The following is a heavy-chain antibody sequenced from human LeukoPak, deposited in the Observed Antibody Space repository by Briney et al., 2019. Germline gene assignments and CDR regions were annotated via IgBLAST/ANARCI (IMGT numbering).Heavy chain of an antibody. D-gene: IGHD3-10*01. J-gene: IGHJ3*02. Sequence: GGSLRLSCAASGFTVSSNYMSWVRQAPGKGLEWVSVIYSGGSTHYADSVKGRFTISRDNSKNTLYLQMNSLRAEDTAVYYCATGVRYYYGSGSYVGVRAFDIWGQGTMVTVSS. CDR3: ATGVRYYYGSGSYVGVRAFDI. CDR1: GFTVSSNY. CDR2: IYSGGST. V-gene: IGHV3-53*01.